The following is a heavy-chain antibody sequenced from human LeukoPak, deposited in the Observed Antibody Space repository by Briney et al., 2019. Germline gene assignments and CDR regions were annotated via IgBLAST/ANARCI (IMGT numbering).Heavy chain of an antibody. V-gene: IGHV3-30*02. CDR2: IRYDGSNK. Sequence: GGSLRLSCAASGFTFSSYGMHWVRQAPGKGLEWVAFIRYDGSNKYYADSVKGRFTISRDNSKNTLYLQMNSLRAEDTAVYYCAKDSYGDYEGYYFGYWGQGTLVTVSS. D-gene: IGHD4-17*01. CDR3: AKDSYGDYEGYYFGY. CDR1: GFTFSSYG. J-gene: IGHJ4*02.